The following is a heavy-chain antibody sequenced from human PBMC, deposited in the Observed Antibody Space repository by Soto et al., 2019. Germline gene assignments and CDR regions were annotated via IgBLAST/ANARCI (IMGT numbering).Heavy chain of an antibody. CDR3: ARLQGDCSGGSCPYYYYYDMDV. Sequence: GESLKISCKGSGYSFATNWIGWVRQRPGKGLEWMGIISPDDSDTRYSPSFQGQVTISADKSISTAYLQWSSLKASDTAMYYCARLQGDCSGGSCPYYYYYDMDVWGQGTTVTVSS. D-gene: IGHD2-15*01. CDR2: ISPDDSDT. CDR1: GYSFATNW. J-gene: IGHJ6*02. V-gene: IGHV5-51*01.